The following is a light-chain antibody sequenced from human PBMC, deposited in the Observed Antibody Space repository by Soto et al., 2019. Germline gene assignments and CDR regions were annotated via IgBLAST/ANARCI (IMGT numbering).Light chain of an antibody. CDR3: QQYNNWPPWT. CDR2: DAS. V-gene: IGKV3-15*01. J-gene: IGKJ1*01. CDR1: QSVSSN. Sequence: EIVMTQSPATLSVSPGERATLSCRASQSVSSNLSWYQQQPGQAPRLLIYDASTRATGTPARFSGSGSATEFTITISSLQSEDVAVYYCQQYNNWPPWTFGQGTKVEIK.